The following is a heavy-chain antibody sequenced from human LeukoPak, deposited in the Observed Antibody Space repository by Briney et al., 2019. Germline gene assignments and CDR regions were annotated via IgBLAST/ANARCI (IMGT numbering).Heavy chain of an antibody. Sequence: PGGSLRLSCAASGFTFSSYAMHCVRQAPGKGLEWVAVISYDGSNKFYADSVKGRFTFSRDNSKNTLYLQMNSLRAEDTAVYYCAKDDYYDTSGYRDWGQGTLVTVSS. V-gene: IGHV3-30*04. D-gene: IGHD3-22*01. CDR3: AKDDYYDTSGYRD. CDR1: GFTFSSYA. J-gene: IGHJ4*02. CDR2: ISYDGSNK.